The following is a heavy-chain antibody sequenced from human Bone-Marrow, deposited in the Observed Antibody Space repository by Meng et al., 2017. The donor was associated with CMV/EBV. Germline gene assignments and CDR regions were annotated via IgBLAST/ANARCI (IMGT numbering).Heavy chain of an antibody. CDR2: IKSKTDGGTT. Sequence: GESLKISCAASGFTLSNAWMSWVRQAPGKGLEWVGRIKSKTDGGTTDYAAPVKGRFTISRDDSKNTLYLQMNSLKTEDTAVYYCTTGKNVLLWFGESETIDYWAQGTLVTVSS. CDR1: GFTLSNAW. J-gene: IGHJ4*02. V-gene: IGHV3-15*01. CDR3: TTGKNVLLWFGESETIDY. D-gene: IGHD3-10*01.